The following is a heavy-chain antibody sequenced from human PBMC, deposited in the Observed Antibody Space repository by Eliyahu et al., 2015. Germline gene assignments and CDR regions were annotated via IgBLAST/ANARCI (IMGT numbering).Heavy chain of an antibody. J-gene: IGHJ6*02. CDR2: INQSGST. V-gene: IGHV4-34*01. CDR3: ARVADHWSGLGNKGMDV. CDR1: GAXFXEYC. D-gene: IGHD3-3*01. Sequence: QVQLQQWGAGLLKPSETLSLTCXVYGAXFXEYCWXWVRQSPGEGLEWIGEINQSGSTNYNPSLKSRVTISADTSKKQFSLRLSSVTAADTATYYCARVADHWSGLGNKGMDVWGQGTTVTVS.